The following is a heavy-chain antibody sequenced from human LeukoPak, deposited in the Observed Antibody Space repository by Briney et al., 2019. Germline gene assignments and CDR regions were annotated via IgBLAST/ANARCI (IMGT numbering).Heavy chain of an antibody. J-gene: IGHJ4*02. CDR3: AKDLMPYYYDSSGYFAY. V-gene: IGHV3-23*01. CDR2: ISGSGGST. CDR1: GFTFSSYG. D-gene: IGHD3-22*01. Sequence: GGTLRLSCAASGFTFSSYGMSWARQAPGKGLEWVSAISGSGGSTYYADSVKGRFTISRDNSKNTLYLQMNSLRAEDTAVYYCAKDLMPYYYDSSGYFAYWGQGTLVTVSS.